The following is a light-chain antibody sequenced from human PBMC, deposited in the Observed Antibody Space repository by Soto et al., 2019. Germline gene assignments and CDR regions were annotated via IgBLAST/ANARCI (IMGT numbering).Light chain of an antibody. Sequence: ILMTQSPATLSVSPGERATLSCTASQSAGRSLAWYQQNPGQEPRLLIYGTSARATGIPATFSGSGSGTEFTLTISSLQSEDFAIYYCQQYDNWSSVTFGQGTKVDIK. V-gene: IGKV3-15*01. J-gene: IGKJ1*01. CDR3: QQYDNWSSVT. CDR2: GTS. CDR1: QSAGRS.